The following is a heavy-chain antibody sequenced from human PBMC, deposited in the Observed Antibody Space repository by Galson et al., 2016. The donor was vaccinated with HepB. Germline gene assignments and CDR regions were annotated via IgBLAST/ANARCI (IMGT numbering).Heavy chain of an antibody. J-gene: IGHJ6*02. CDR2: IWFDGSNK. CDR1: GSTFSSYG. V-gene: IGHV3-33*01. CDR3: ARAREVRGEGYYGMDV. D-gene: IGHD3-10*01. Sequence: LRLSCATSGSTFSSYGMHWVRQAPGKGLEWVAVIWFDGSNKWYGDSVKGRFTSSRDNSRNILYLQMNSLRAEDTAVYYCARAREVRGEGYYGMDVWGQGTTVTVSS.